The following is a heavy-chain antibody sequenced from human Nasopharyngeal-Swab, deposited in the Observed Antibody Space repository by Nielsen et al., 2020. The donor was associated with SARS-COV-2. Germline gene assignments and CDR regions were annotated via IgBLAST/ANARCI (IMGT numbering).Heavy chain of an antibody. CDR3: ARSSAGLADY. V-gene: IGHV2-70*11. CDR2: IDLDDDK. Sequence: VRQMPGKALEWLARIDLDDDKYYSTSLKTRLTISKDTSKNQVVLTMTNMDPVDTATYYCARSSAGLADYWGQGTLVTVSS. D-gene: IGHD3-10*01. J-gene: IGHJ4*02.